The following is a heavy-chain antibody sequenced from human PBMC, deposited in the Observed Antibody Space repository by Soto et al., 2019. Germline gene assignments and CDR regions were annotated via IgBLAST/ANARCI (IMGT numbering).Heavy chain of an antibody. CDR2: IQSGGTT. D-gene: IGHD4-17*01. J-gene: IGHJ6*04. CDR1: GFSVSRKY. V-gene: IGHV3-66*01. CDR3: TRDDVHFNRDRYYGVPMDV. Sequence: EVQLVESGGDLVQPGGSLRLSCAASGFSVSRKYMSWVRQAPGKGLEWVSLIQSGGTTYYAGSVKGRFTISRDYSENTLFLQMNSLRVGDTAVYYCTRDDVHFNRDRYYGVPMDVWGKGTTVTASA.